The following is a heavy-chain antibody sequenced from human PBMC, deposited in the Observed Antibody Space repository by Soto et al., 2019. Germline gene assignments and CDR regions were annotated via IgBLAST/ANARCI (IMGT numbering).Heavy chain of an antibody. J-gene: IGHJ6*02. CDR2: IDHSGST. CDR1: GGSISSGGDS. Sequence: QLQLQESGSGLVKPSQTLSLTCAVSGGSISSGGDSGRWIRQPPGKGLEWIGYIDHSGSTYYNPALKSRVTISVDRSKNQFSMKLSSVTAADTAVYYGARVPDVWGQGTTVTVSS. CDR3: ARVPDV. V-gene: IGHV4-30-2*01.